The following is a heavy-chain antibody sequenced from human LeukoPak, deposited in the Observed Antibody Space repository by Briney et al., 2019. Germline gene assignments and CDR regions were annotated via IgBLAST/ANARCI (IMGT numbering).Heavy chain of an antibody. Sequence: GGSLRLSCAASGFTLSSYEMNWVRQAPGKGLEWISYISSGSSTIFYADSVKGRFTISRDNAENSLYLQMNSLRAEDTAVYYWARDPGCDSDGCYPIIYWGQGTLVTVSS. CDR2: ISSGSSTI. D-gene: IGHD2-21*01. J-gene: IGHJ4*02. V-gene: IGHV3-48*03. CDR3: ARDPGCDSDGCYPIIY. CDR1: GFTLSSYE.